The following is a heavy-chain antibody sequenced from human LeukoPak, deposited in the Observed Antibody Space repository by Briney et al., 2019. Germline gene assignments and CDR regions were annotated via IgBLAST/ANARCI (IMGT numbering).Heavy chain of an antibody. V-gene: IGHV4-59*01. D-gene: IGHD3-3*01. CDR1: GGSLSSYY. CDR2: IYYRGST. Sequence: SETLSLTCSVSGGSLSSYYWSWVREPPGRGLEWVVYIYYRGSTNYNPSLTRRVIISVGTSTNQFSLKLSSVTAGGTAVYYCARSAPCGYDFWSGYAYYYGMDVWGQGTTVTVSS. J-gene: IGHJ6*02. CDR3: ARSAPCGYDFWSGYAYYYGMDV.